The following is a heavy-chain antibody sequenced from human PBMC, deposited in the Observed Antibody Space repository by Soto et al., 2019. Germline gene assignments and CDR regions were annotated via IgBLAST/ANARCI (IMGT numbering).Heavy chain of an antibody. V-gene: IGHV3-33*01. CDR3: ARDNPPGDSGPYYYYYGMDV. J-gene: IGHJ6*02. CDR1: GFTFSSYG. Sequence: QVQLVESGGGVVQPGRSLRLSCAASGFTFSSYGMHWVRQAPGKGLEWVAVIWYDGSNKYYADSVKGRFTISRDNSKNTLYLQMNSRRAEDTAVYYCARDNPPGDSGPYYYYYGMDVWGQGTTVTVSS. D-gene: IGHD5-12*01. CDR2: IWYDGSNK.